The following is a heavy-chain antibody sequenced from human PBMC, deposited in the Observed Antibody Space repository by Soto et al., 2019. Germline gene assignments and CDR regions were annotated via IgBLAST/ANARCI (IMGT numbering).Heavy chain of an antibody. V-gene: IGHV4-59*01. CDR2: IYYSGST. J-gene: IGHJ4*02. D-gene: IGHD5-18*01. Sequence: SETLSLTCTVSGGSISSYYWSWIRQPPGKGLEWIGYIYYSGSTNYNPSLKSRVTISVDTSKNQFSLKLSSVTAVDTAVYYCARSSIQLWLDYWGKGTLVTVSS. CDR1: GGSISSYY. CDR3: ARSSIQLWLDY.